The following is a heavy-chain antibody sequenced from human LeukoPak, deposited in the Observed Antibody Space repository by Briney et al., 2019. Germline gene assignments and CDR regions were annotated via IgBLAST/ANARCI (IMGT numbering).Heavy chain of an antibody. V-gene: IGHV1-8*01. CDR1: GYTFTNYD. D-gene: IGHD1-26*01. J-gene: IGHJ4*02. Sequence: ASVKVSCKTSGYTFTNYDINWVRQATGQGLEWMGWMNPKSGNTGSAQRFQGRVTMTGDTSISTAYMELSSLRSEDTAVYYCARVWGAIDYWGLGTLVTVSS. CDR2: MNPKSGNT. CDR3: ARVWGAIDY.